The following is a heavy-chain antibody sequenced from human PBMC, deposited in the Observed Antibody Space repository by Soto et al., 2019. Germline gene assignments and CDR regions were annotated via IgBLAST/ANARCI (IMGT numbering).Heavy chain of an antibody. CDR1: GGSISSGDYY. Sequence: QVQLQESGPGLVKPSQTLSLTCTVSGGSISSGDYYWSWIRQPPGKGLEWIGYIYYSGSTYYNPALKSRVTISVDTSMNQFSLKLSSVTDADTAVYYCARVRRGYSYGYVAASVDYWGQGTLVTVSS. CDR2: IYYSGST. J-gene: IGHJ4*02. D-gene: IGHD5-18*01. CDR3: ARVRRGYSYGYVAASVDY. V-gene: IGHV4-30-4*01.